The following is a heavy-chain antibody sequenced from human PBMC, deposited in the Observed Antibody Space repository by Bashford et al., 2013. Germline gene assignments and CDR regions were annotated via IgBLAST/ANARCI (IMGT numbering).Heavy chain of an antibody. CDR2: IVPILDMA. J-gene: IGHJ6*02. D-gene: IGHD1-1*01. V-gene: IGHV1-69*04. CDR3: SRGGTMEYYYYGMDV. Sequence: IVWVRQAPGQGLEWIGRIVPILDMAYYAQRFQGRVTITADKSTTTAYMEVSGLRSEDTAVYYCSRGGTMEYYYYGMDVWGQGTTVTVSS.